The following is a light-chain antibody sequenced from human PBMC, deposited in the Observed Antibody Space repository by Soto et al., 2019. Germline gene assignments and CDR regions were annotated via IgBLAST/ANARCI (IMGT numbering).Light chain of an antibody. CDR3: QQLNSYPLT. CDR2: AAS. Sequence: IQLTQSPSFLSASVGDRFTVTWRASQGVANYFAWYQQKPGKAPNLLIYAASTLQGGVPSRFSGSGSGTEFTLTISSLQPEDFATYYCQQLNSYPLTFGGGTKVDI. CDR1: QGVANY. J-gene: IGKJ4*01. V-gene: IGKV1-9*01.